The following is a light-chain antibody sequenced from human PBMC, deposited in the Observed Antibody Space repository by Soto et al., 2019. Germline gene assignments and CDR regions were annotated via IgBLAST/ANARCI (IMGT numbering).Light chain of an antibody. CDR3: QQYSIFSLT. Sequence: DIQMTQSPSTLSASVGDRVTITCRASQSISSWLAWYQQKPGKAPKLLIQKASILESGVPSRFSGSGYGSEFTLTISRLQPDDFATYYCQQYSIFSLTFGGGTRVDIK. V-gene: IGKV1-5*03. CDR1: QSISSW. J-gene: IGKJ4*01. CDR2: KAS.